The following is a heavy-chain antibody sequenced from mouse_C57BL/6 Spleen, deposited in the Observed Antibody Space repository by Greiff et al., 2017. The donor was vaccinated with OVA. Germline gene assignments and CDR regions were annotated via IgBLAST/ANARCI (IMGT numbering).Heavy chain of an antibody. CDR3: ARDLAMITRAMDY. Sequence: EVQLQESGGGLVKPGGSLKLSCAASGFTFSSYAMSWVRQTPEKRLEWVATISDGGSYTYYPDNVKGRFTISRDNAKNNLYLQMSHLKSEDTAMYYCARDLAMITRAMDYWGQGTSVTVSS. D-gene: IGHD2-4*01. V-gene: IGHV5-4*01. CDR2: ISDGGSYT. CDR1: GFTFSSYA. J-gene: IGHJ4*01.